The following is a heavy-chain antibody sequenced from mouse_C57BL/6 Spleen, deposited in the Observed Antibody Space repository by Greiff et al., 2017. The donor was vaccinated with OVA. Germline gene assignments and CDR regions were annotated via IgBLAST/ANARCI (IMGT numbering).Heavy chain of an antibody. V-gene: IGHV1-15*01. J-gene: IGHJ2*01. CDR1: GYTFTDYE. CDR3: TRDYYVDY. CDR2: IDPETGGT. Sequence: VQLQQSGAELVRPGASVTLSCQASGYTFTDYEMHWVKQTPVHGLEWIGAIDPETGGTAYNQKFKGKAILTADKSSSTAYMELRSLTSEDSAVYYCTRDYYVDYWGQGTTLTVSS.